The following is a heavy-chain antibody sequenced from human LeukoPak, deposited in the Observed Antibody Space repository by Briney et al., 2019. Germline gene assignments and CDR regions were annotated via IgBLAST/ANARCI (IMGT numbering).Heavy chain of an antibody. CDR1: GYTFTSYG. CDR3: ARAAYYYDSSGYYQIDY. J-gene: IGHJ4*02. CDR2: ISAYNGNT. V-gene: IGHV1-18*01. Sequence: ASVKVSCKASGYTFTSYGISWVRQAPGQGLEWMGWISAYNGNTNYAQKLQGRVTMTTDTSTSTAYMELSSLRSEDTAVYYCARAAYYYDSSGYYQIDYWGQGTLVTVSS. D-gene: IGHD3-22*01.